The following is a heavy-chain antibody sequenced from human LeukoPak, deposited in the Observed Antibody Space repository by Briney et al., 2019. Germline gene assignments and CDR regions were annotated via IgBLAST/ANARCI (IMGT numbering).Heavy chain of an antibody. J-gene: IGHJ4*02. CDR3: ARGQQWLEAFEH. CDR2: INPNSGGT. Sequence: AASVKVSCKASGYTFTGYYMHWVRQAPGEGLEWMGWINPNSGGTKYAQKFQGRVTVTRDTSISSASMEVSSLRSADTAVYYCARGQQWLEAFEHWGQGTLVTVSS. D-gene: IGHD6-19*01. CDR1: GYTFTGYY. V-gene: IGHV1-2*02.